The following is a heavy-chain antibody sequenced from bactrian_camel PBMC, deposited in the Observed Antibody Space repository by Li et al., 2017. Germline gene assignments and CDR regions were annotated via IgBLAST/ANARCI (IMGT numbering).Heavy chain of an antibody. J-gene: IGHJ6*01. Sequence: VQLVESGGGSVQAGGSLRLSCQASGYTFTRHCMAWFRQAPGMEREGVASVNTGGTGPYYADSVKGRFTISQDTAKNSLYLQMNNLKPEDTAMYYCAAECLSRPTGVSLRGDQFAYWGQGTQVTVS. V-gene: IGHV3S1*01. CDR2: VNTGGTGP. CDR3: AAECLSRPTGVSLRGDQFAY. CDR1: GYTFTRHC. D-gene: IGHD8*01.